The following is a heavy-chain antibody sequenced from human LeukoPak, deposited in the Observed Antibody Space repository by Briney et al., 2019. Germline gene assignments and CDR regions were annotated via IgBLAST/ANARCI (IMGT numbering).Heavy chain of an antibody. CDR1: GFTFSSYW. J-gene: IGHJ4*02. D-gene: IGHD3-9*01. CDR3: ARRTILTGSDY. V-gene: IGHV4-39*01. CDR2: IYYSGST. Sequence: GSLRLSCAASGFTFSSYWMHWIRQPPGKGLEWIGSIYYSGSTYYNPSLKSRVTISVDTSKNQFSLKLSSVTAAATAVYYCARRTILTGSDYWGQGTLVTVSS.